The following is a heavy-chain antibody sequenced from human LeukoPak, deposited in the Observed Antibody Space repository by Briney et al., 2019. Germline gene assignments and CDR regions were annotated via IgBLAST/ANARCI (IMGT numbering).Heavy chain of an antibody. J-gene: IGHJ6*02. CDR1: GFTFSSYD. CDR3: ARAPSQRHYDSSGRFVLDYYYGMDV. Sequence: PGGSLRLSCAASGFTFSSYDMHWVRQATGKGLEWVSAIGTAGDTYYPGSVKGRFTISRENAKNSLYLQMNSLRAEDTAVYYCARAPSQRHYDSSGRFVLDYYYGMDVWGQGTTVTVSS. D-gene: IGHD3-22*01. V-gene: IGHV3-13*01. CDR2: IGTAGDT.